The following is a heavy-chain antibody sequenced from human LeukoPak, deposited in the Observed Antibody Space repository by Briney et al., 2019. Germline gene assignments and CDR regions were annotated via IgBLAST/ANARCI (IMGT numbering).Heavy chain of an antibody. CDR2: IYPGDSDT. Sequence: GESLKISCKGSGYSFTNYWIGWVRQMSGKGLEWMGIIYPGDSDTRYSPSFQGQVTISADKSISTAYLQWGSLKASDTAMYYCARRDSSAFYYFDYWGLGTLVTVSS. CDR1: GYSFTNYW. CDR3: ARRDSSAFYYFDY. V-gene: IGHV5-51*01. J-gene: IGHJ4*02. D-gene: IGHD3-22*01.